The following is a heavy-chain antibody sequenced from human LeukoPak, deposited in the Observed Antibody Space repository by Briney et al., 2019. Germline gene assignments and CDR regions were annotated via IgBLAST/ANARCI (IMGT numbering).Heavy chain of an antibody. CDR1: GFTVSNNY. D-gene: IGHD5/OR15-5a*01. CDR2: IYSGGST. Sequence: GGSLRLSCAASGFTVSNNYMSWVRQAPGKGLEWVSVIYSGGSTYYADSVKGRFTISRDSSKNTLYLQMNSLRAEDTAVYYCARDSLGMSTLDSWGQGTLVTVST. V-gene: IGHV3-53*01. J-gene: IGHJ4*02. CDR3: ARDSLGMSTLDS.